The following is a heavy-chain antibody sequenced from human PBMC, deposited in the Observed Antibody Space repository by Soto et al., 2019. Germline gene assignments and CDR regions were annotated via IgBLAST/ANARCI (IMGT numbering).Heavy chain of an antibody. CDR1: GYTFTSYG. Sequence: ASVKVSCKASGYTFTSYGISWVRQAPGQGLEWMGWISAYSGNTNYAQKLQGRVTMTTDTSTSTAYMELSSLRSEDTAVYYCARGFKAAGTTGYGYWGQGTQVTVSS. J-gene: IGHJ4*02. D-gene: IGHD6-13*01. CDR2: ISAYSGNT. V-gene: IGHV1-18*01. CDR3: ARGFKAAGTTGYGY.